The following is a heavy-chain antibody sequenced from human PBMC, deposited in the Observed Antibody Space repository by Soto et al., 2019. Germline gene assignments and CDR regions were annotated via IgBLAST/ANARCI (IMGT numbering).Heavy chain of an antibody. CDR3: ARHLTSSLWSGHYPRPNWFDP. J-gene: IGHJ5*02. Sequence: PSETLSLTCAVSGGSIRSSRHYWGWIRQSPGKGLEWIGSIYDTGSTYYNPSLKSRVTISVDTSKNQFSLKLTSVTAADTGVYFCARHLTSSLWSGHYPRPNWFDPWGRGTLVTVSS. CDR1: GGSIRSSRHY. V-gene: IGHV4-39*01. D-gene: IGHD3-3*01. CDR2: IYDTGST.